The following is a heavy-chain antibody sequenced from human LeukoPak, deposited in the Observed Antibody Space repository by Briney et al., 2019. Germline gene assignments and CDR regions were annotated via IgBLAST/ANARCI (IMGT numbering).Heavy chain of an antibody. CDR3: ARERPTRHSSIAARRSNWFDP. D-gene: IGHD6-6*01. Sequence: SETLSLTCTVYGGSFGGYYWSWIRQLPGKGLEWIGEINHSGSTNYNPSLKSRVTISVDTSKNQFSLKLSSVTAADTAVYYCARERPTRHSSIAARRSNWFDPWGQGTLVTVSS. CDR1: GGSFGGYY. J-gene: IGHJ5*02. CDR2: INHSGST. V-gene: IGHV4-34*01.